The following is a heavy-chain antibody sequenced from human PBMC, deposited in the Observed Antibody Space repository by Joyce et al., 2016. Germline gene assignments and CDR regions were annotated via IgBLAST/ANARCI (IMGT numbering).Heavy chain of an antibody. CDR3: AHIVDPNFSGSGAFDS. D-gene: IGHD3-10*01. Sequence: QITLKESGPTLVKPTETLTLTCGFSGFSLSSSGVGVAWIRQPPGKALEWLALIFWDDDKYYNPALKTRLRITRDSSRTRVVLTMTDLDPVDTATYFCAHIVDPNFSGSGAFDSWGQGTLVSVSS. J-gene: IGHJ4*02. CDR2: IFWDDDK. CDR1: GFSLSSSGVG. V-gene: IGHV2-5*02.